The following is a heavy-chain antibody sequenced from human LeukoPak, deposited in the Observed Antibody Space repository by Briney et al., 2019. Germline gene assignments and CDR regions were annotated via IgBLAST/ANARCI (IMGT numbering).Heavy chain of an antibody. CDR2: TYYRPKWYN. CDR3: TREDRDTFDI. Sequence: SQTLSLTCAISGDSVSNNIAAWTWIRQSPSRGLEWLGRTYYRPKWYNDYAVSVRGRITGNPDTSENQFSLQLNSVTPEDTAVYYCTREDRDTFDIWGQGTVVTVSS. V-gene: IGHV6-1*01. J-gene: IGHJ3*02. CDR1: GDSVSNNIAA.